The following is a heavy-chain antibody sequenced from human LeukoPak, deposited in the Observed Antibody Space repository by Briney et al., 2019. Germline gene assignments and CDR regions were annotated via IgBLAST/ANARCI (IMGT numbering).Heavy chain of an antibody. D-gene: IGHD3-16*01. J-gene: IGHJ4*02. Sequence: SETLSLTCTVSGGSISSSSYYWGWIRQTPGKGLEWIGSIYYSGSTYYNSSLKSRVTISVDTSKNQFSLRLTSVTAADTAGYYCASLRVPGDFDYWGQGTLATVSS. CDR3: ASLRVPGDFDY. V-gene: IGHV4-39*07. CDR2: IYYSGST. CDR1: GGSISSSSYY.